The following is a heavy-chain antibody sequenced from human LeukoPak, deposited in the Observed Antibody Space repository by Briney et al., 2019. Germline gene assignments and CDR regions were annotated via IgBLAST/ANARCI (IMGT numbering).Heavy chain of an antibody. D-gene: IGHD4-17*01. V-gene: IGHV1-69*04. CDR2: IIPLLGLA. Sequence: ASVKVSCKASGGIFNTFAISWVRQAPGQGLELMGRIIPLLGLADYAQNFQGRVTITADKSTSTAYMELSSLRSEGTAVYYCARADSTLYGDYRGYFDPWGQGTLVTVSS. CDR3: ARADSTLYGDYRGYFDP. CDR1: GGIFNTFA. J-gene: IGHJ5*02.